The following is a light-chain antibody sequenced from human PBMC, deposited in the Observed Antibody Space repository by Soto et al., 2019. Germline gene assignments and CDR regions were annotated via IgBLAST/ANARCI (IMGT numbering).Light chain of an antibody. J-gene: IGLJ3*02. Sequence: QAVVTQPPSASETPGQRVTISCSGSSSNIGNNYVSWYQQVPGTAPKLVIYRSFQRPSGVPDRFSGSKSGTSASLAIDGLRSEDEANYYCASWDDSLSAWVFGGGTKLTVL. V-gene: IGLV1-47*01. CDR2: RSF. CDR1: SSNIGNNY. CDR3: ASWDDSLSAWV.